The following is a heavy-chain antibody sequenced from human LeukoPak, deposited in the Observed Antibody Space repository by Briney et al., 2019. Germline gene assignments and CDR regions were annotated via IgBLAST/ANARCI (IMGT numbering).Heavy chain of an antibody. CDR3: AKEGQYCSSTSCYNPTNAFDI. Sequence: PEGSLRLSCAASGFSVSDNSMSWVRQAPGKGLEWISVIYGGDSTYYADSVKGRFTLSRDNSKNTLYLQMNSLRAEDTAVYYCAKEGQYCSSTSCYNPTNAFDIWGQGTMVTASS. CDR1: GFSVSDNS. V-gene: IGHV3-53*05. CDR2: IYGGDST. J-gene: IGHJ3*02. D-gene: IGHD2-2*02.